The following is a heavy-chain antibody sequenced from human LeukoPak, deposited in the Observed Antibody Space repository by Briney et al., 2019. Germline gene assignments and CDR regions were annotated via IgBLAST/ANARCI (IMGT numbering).Heavy chain of an antibody. Sequence: PGGSLRLSCVASGFTFSSSEMNWVRQAPGKGLEWISYISSSGSTIYYADSVKGRFTISRDNAKNSLYLQMNSLRAEDTAVYYCARGGYSGYDITYNWFDPWGQGTLVTVSS. J-gene: IGHJ5*02. CDR3: ARGGYSGYDITYNWFDP. D-gene: IGHD5-12*01. CDR1: GFTFSSSE. V-gene: IGHV3-48*03. CDR2: ISSSGSTI.